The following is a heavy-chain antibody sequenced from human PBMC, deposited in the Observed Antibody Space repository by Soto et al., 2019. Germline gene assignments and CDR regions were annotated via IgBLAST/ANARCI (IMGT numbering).Heavy chain of an antibody. CDR3: AKEYYYDSSGYYHVRAFDI. J-gene: IGHJ3*02. CDR1: GFTFSSYA. CDR2: ISGSGGST. D-gene: IGHD3-22*01. Sequence: GGSLRLSCAASGFTFSSYAMSWVRQAPGKGLEWVSAISGSGGSTYYADSVKGRFTISRDNSKNTLYLQMNSLRAEDTAVYYCAKEYYYDSSGYYHVRAFDIWGQGTMVTVSS. V-gene: IGHV3-23*01.